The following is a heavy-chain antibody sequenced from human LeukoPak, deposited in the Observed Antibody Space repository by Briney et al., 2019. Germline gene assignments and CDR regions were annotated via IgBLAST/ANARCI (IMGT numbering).Heavy chain of an antibody. CDR2: ISGTVAST. V-gene: IGHV3-23*01. CDR3: AKVAWDSRADDY. Sequence: VGCLSLSCAASGFTFSSYAMSWVRQAPGKGLECFSAISGTVASTYYADSVKGRFTISRDTSKNTLYLQMNSLRAEDTAVYYCAKVAWDSRADDYWGQGTLVTVS. J-gene: IGHJ4*02. D-gene: IGHD3-22*01. CDR1: GFTFSSYA.